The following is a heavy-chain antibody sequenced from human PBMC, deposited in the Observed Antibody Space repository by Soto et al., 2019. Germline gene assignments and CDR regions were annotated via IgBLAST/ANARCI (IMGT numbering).Heavy chain of an antibody. Sequence: SETLSLTCTVSGGSISSSSYYWGWIRQPRGKWLEWIVSIYHSGSTYYNPSLKSRVTISVDTSKNQFSLKLSSVTAADTAVYYCARHHYYYGMDVWGQGTTVT. J-gene: IGHJ6*02. CDR2: IYHSGST. CDR1: GGSISSSSYY. CDR3: ARHHYYYGMDV. V-gene: IGHV4-39*01.